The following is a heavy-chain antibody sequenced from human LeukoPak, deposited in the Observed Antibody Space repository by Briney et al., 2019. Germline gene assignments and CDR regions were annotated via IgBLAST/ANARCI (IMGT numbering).Heavy chain of an antibody. J-gene: IGHJ4*02. V-gene: IGHV3-48*03. Sequence: AGGSLRLSCAASGFLFSSYEMNWVXQAPGRGLEWIAYISSSGTTIHYAASVKGRFTISRDDAKNSVYLQMDGLSDEDTAVYYRARDLRGRPTVGATGLYFDYWGQGTLVTVSS. CDR3: ARDLRGRPTVGATGLYFDY. CDR1: GFLFSSYE. D-gene: IGHD1-26*01. CDR2: ISSSGTTI.